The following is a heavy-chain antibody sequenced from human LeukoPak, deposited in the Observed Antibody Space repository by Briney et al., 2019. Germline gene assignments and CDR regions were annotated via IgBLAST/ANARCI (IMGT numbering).Heavy chain of an antibody. CDR3: ARGAVTKLGIHYYYYYYMDV. V-gene: IGHV3-21*04. J-gene: IGHJ6*03. CDR1: GFTFSSYS. D-gene: IGHD4-17*01. CDR2: ISSSSSYI. Sequence: GGSLRLSCAASGFTFSSYSMSWVRQAPGKGLEWVSSISSSSSYIYYADSVKGRFTISRDNAKNSLYLQMNSLRAEDTALYYCARGAVTKLGIHYYYYYYMDVWGKGTTVTVSS.